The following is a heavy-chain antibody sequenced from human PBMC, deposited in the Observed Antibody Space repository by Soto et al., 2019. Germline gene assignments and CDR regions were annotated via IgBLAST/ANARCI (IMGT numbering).Heavy chain of an antibody. CDR2: INHSGST. CDR3: ARRRRLGAFDI. CDR1: GGSFSGYY. J-gene: IGHJ3*02. V-gene: IGHV4-34*01. Sequence: SETLSLTCAVYGGSFSGYYWSWIRQPPGKGLEWIGEINHSGSTNYNPSLKSRVTISVDTSKNHFSLKLSSVTAADTAVYYCARRRRLGAFDIWGQGTMVTVSS. D-gene: IGHD3-16*01.